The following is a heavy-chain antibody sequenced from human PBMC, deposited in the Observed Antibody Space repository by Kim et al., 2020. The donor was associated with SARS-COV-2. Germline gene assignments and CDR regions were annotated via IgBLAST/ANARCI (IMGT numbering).Heavy chain of an antibody. V-gene: IGHV3-48*03. CDR2: IIGSGTTI. Sequence: GGSLRLSCAASGFTFSSYEMNWVRQAPGKGLEWVSYIIGSGTTIYYADSVRGRFTISRDNDKNSLYLQMNSLRAEDTAVYYCARGPNYSPFDYWGQGPLVTVSS. J-gene: IGHJ4*02. CDR1: GFTFSSYE. CDR3: ARGPNYSPFDY. D-gene: IGHD4-4*01.